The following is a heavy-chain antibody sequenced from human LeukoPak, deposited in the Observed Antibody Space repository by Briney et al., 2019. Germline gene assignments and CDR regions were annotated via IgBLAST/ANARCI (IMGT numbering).Heavy chain of an antibody. V-gene: IGHV3-43*02. CDR3: AKSRGSSWYEGLDY. CDR2: ISGDGGST. CDR1: GLTFDDYA. Sequence: GGSLRLSCAASGLTFDDYAMHWVRQAPGKGLEWVSLISGDGGSTYYADSVKGRFTISRDNSKNSLYLQMNSVRTEDTALYYCAKSRGSSWYEGLDYWGQGTLVTVSS. J-gene: IGHJ4*02. D-gene: IGHD6-13*01.